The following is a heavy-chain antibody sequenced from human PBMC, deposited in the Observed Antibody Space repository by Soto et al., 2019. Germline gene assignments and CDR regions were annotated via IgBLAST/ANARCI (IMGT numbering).Heavy chain of an antibody. CDR1: GFTFSTYG. Sequence: QVQVVESGGGVVQPGRSLRLSCAASGFTFSTYGMHWVRQAPGKGLEWVAVIWYDGSNKYYADSVKGRFTISRDNSKNTLYLEMNRLRAEDTAVYYCGRVGFSRTNCYKGYFFDYWGQGTLVTVSS. V-gene: IGHV3-33*01. D-gene: IGHD2-2*02. CDR2: IWYDGSNK. J-gene: IGHJ4*02. CDR3: GRVGFSRTNCYKGYFFDY.